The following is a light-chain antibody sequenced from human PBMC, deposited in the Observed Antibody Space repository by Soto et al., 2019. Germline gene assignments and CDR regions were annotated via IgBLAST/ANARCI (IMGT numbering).Light chain of an antibody. CDR2: DAS. V-gene: IGKV1-5*01. J-gene: IGKJ2*01. CDR3: QQYNSPAT. CDR1: QSISRW. Sequence: DIQMTQSPSTLSASVGDRVTITCRASQSISRWLSWYQQKPGKAPRVLIYDASSLESGVPSRFSGSGSGTEFTLTITSLHPDYSATYYCQQYNSPATFGQGTKLEIK.